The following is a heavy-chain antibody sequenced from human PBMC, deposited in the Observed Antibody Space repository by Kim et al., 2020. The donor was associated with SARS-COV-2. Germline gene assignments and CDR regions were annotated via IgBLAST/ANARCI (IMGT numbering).Heavy chain of an antibody. J-gene: IGHJ4*01. D-gene: IGHD3-16*02. CDR2: ISYDGSNK. V-gene: IGHV3-30-3*01. CDR3: ARDAYIWGSYRALDY. CDR1: GFTFSSYA. Sequence: RGSLRLSCAASGFTFSSYAMHWVRQAPGKGLEWVAVISYDGSNKYYADSVKGRFTISRDNSKNTLYLQMNSLRAEDTAVYYCARDAYIWGSYRALDYWG.